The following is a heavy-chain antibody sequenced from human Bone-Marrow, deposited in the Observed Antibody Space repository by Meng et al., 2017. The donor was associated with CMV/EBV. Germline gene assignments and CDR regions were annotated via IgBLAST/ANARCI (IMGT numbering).Heavy chain of an antibody. Sequence: GESLKISCAASGFTFSSYSMNWVRQAPGKGLEWVSSISSSSSYIYYADSVKGRFTISRDNAKNSLYLQMNSLRAEDTAVYYCARDSSIAAAALSEYYYYYYGMNVWGQGPTVTVPS. D-gene: IGHD6-13*01. CDR1: GFTFSSYS. CDR2: ISSSSSYI. CDR3: ARDSSIAAAALSEYYYYYYGMNV. J-gene: IGHJ6*02. V-gene: IGHV3-21*01.